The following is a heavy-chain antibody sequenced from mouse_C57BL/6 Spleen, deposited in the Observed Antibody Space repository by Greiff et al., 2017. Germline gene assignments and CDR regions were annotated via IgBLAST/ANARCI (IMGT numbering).Heavy chain of an antibody. V-gene: IGHV14-4*01. CDR3: TGGGSSWFAY. CDR2: IDPENGDT. Sequence: VQLKQSGAELVRPGASVKLSCTASGFNIKDDYMHWVKQRPEQGLEWIGWIDPENGDTDYASKFQGKATVTADTSSTTAYLQLSSLTSEDTAVYYCTGGGSSWFAYWGQETLVTVSA. CDR1: GFNIKDDY. J-gene: IGHJ3*01. D-gene: IGHD1-1*01.